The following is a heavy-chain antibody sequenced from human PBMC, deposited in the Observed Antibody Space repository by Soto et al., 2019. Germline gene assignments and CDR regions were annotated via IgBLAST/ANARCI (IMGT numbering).Heavy chain of an antibody. CDR1: GYTFTSYY. Sequence: GASVKVSCKASGYTFTSYYMHWVRQAPGQGLEWMGIINPSGGSTSYAQKFQGRVTMTRDTSTSTVYMELSSLRSEDTAVYYCARKQEVDTAMVINNGMHVWGQGTTVTVSS. J-gene: IGHJ6*02. CDR2: INPSGGST. CDR3: ARKQEVDTAMVINNGMHV. D-gene: IGHD5-18*01. V-gene: IGHV1-46*01.